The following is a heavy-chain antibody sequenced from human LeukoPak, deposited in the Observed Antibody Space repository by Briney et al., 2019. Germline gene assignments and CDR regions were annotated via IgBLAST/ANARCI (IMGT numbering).Heavy chain of an antibody. V-gene: IGHV3-30*02. CDR3: AKDGPSPYRYYMDV. J-gene: IGHJ6*03. CDR1: GFTFSSYG. Sequence: GGSLRLSCAASGFTFSSYGMHWVRQAPGKELEWVAFIRYDGSNKYYADSVKGRFTISRDNSKNTLYLQMNSLRAEDTAVYYCAKDGPSPYRYYMDVWGKGTTVTISS. CDR2: IRYDGSNK.